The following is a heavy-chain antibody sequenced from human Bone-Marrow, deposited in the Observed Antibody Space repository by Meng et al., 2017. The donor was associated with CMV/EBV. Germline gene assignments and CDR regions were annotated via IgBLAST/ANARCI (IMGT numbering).Heavy chain of an antibody. CDR1: GFTFSSYA. V-gene: IGHV3-30*02. J-gene: IGHJ4*02. D-gene: IGHD2-21*01. CDR2: IRYDGNIK. Sequence: GESLKISCAASGFTFSSYAMSWVRQAPGKGLEWVAFIRYDGNIKYYADSVKGRFTLSRDNSKTTLYLQMNSLRPEDTAIYYCAKIAGDCGGDCYNDFWGQGTLVTVSS. CDR3: AKIAGDCGGDCYNDF.